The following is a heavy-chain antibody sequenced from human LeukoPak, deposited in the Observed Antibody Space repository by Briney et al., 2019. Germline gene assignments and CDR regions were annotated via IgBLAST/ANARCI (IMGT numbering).Heavy chain of an antibody. CDR1: GYSFTSYW. J-gene: IGHJ6*03. D-gene: IGHD6-13*01. CDR3: ARLATAGKVNFYYYYMDV. CDR2: IYPGGSDT. Sequence: PGESLKISCKGSGYSFTSYWIGWVRQMPGKGLEWMGIIYPGGSDTRYSPSFQGQVTISADKSISTAYLQWSSLRASDTAMYYCARLATAGKVNFYYYYMDVWGKGTTVTVSS. V-gene: IGHV5-51*01.